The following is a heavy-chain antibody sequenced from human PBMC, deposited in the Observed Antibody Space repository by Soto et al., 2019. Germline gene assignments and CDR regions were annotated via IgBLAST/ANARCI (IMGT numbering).Heavy chain of an antibody. D-gene: IGHD6-19*01. J-gene: IGHJ4*02. Sequence: GGSLRLSCAASGFTVSSNYMSWVRQAPGKGLEWVSVIYSGGSTYYADSVKSRFTISRDNSKNKLYLQMNSLRAEDTAVYYCARDFIAVAAGRKGDYWGQGTLVTVSS. CDR1: GFTVSSNY. CDR3: ARDFIAVAAGRKGDY. CDR2: IYSGGST. V-gene: IGHV3-53*01.